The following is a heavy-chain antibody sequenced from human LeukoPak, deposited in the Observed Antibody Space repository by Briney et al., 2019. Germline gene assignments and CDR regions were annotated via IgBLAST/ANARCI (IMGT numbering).Heavy chain of an antibody. D-gene: IGHD1-26*01. J-gene: IGHJ3*02. CDR3: ARGGSYWADAFDI. CDR2: FYHSGST. CDR1: GYSISSGYY. Sequence: SETLSLTCTVSGYSISSGYYWVWIRQPPGKGLEWIGSFYHSGSTYYNPSLKSRVTISVDTSKNQFSLKLSSVTAADTAVYYCARGGSYWADAFDIRGQGTMVTVSS. V-gene: IGHV4-38-2*02.